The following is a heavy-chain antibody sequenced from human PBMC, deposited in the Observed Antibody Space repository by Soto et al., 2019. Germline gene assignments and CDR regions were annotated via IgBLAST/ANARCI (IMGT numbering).Heavy chain of an antibody. Sequence: QVQLVQSGAEVRQPGASVKVSCKASGYTFTSFYMHWVRQAPGQGLEWMGIINPSSGSPTYAQKFQGQATWDRATCTSTVYRELSSLKSEVTAVYYGARGGGLSGSYPGGYYFDHWGQGTLVTVSS. CDR1: GYTFTSFY. CDR2: INPSSGSP. V-gene: IGHV1-46*01. D-gene: IGHD1-26*01. J-gene: IGHJ4*02. CDR3: ARGGGLSGSYPGGYYFDH.